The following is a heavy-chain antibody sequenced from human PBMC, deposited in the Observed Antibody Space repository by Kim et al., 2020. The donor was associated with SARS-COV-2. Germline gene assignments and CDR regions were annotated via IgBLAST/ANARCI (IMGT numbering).Heavy chain of an antibody. CDR2: IIPIFGTA. J-gene: IGHJ5*02. Sequence: SVKVSCKASGGTFSSYAISWVRQAPGQGLEWMGGIIPIFGTANYAQKFQGRVTITADESTSTAYMELSSLRSEDTAVYYCARDPFLSYCGGDCYLWGQGTLVTVSS. CDR3: ARDPFLSYCGGDCYL. CDR1: GGTFSSYA. V-gene: IGHV1-69*13. D-gene: IGHD2-21*02.